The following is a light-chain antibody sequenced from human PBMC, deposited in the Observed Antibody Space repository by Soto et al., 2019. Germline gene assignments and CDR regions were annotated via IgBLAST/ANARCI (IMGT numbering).Light chain of an antibody. CDR2: AAS. V-gene: IGKV1-12*01. J-gene: IGKJ5*01. CDR1: QDITDW. CDR3: QQAHSFPPT. Sequence: DIQMTQSPSSVSASVGDRVTITCRASQDITDWLAWYQQKPGKAPKLLIYAASGLQSGVPSRFSGSGSGTDFTLTISRLQTEGFATYYCQQAHSFPPTFGQGTRLEIK.